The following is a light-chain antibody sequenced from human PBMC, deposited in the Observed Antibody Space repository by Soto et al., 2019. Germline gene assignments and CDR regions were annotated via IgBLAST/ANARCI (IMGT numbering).Light chain of an antibody. CDR1: KLGNKY. V-gene: IGLV3-1*01. CDR3: QAWDSSTAV. CDR2: QDN. Sequence: SYELTQPPSVSVSPGQTASITCSGHKLGNKYACWYQQKPGQSPVLVIYQDNKRPSAIPERFSASNSGDTATLTISGTQGMDEADYFCQAWDSSTAVFGGGTKLTVL. J-gene: IGLJ2*01.